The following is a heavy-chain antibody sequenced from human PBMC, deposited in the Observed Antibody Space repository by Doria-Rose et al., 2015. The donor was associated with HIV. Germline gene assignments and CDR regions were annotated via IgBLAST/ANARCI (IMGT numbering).Heavy chain of an antibody. V-gene: IGHV1-3*01. CDR2: INVGNGDT. Sequence: QRLEWMGWINVGNGDTKYPQRFQGRVTITRDTSASTANMDLRSLKSEDTAVYYCTRGPCSGGTRHSNWFDPWGQGTLVTVSS. J-gene: IGHJ5*02. D-gene: IGHD2-15*01. CDR3: TRGPCSGGTRHSNWFDP.